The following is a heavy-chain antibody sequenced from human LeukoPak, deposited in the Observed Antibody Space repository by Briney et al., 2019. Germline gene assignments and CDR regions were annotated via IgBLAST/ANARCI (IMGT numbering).Heavy chain of an antibody. CDR2: IKQDGSEK. CDR3: ARDQGYCSGGSCYHAGHYGMDV. D-gene: IGHD2-15*01. CDR1: GFTFSSYW. V-gene: IGHV3-7*01. J-gene: IGHJ6*02. Sequence: GGSLRLSCAASGFTFSSYWMSWVRQAPGKGLEWVANIKQDGSEKYYVDSVKGRFTISRHNAKNSLYLQMNSLRAEDTAVYYCARDQGYCSGGSCYHAGHYGMDVWGQGTTVTVSS.